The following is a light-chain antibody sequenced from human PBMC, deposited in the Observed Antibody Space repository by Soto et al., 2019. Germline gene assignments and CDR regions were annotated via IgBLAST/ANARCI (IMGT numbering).Light chain of an antibody. Sequence: EIVLTQSPGTLSLSPGERATLSCRASQSVSSSYLAWYQQKPGQAPRLLIYGAYSRATSIPDRFSGSGSGTDLTLTISRLEPEDVAVYYCQQYGSSPMYTFGQGTKLEIK. J-gene: IGKJ2*01. CDR3: QQYGSSPMYT. V-gene: IGKV3-20*01. CDR1: QSVSSSY. CDR2: GAY.